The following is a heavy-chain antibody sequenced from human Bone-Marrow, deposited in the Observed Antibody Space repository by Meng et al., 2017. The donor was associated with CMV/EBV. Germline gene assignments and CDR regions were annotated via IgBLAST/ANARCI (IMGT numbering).Heavy chain of an antibody. V-gene: IGHV3-23*01. D-gene: IGHD5-18*01. CDR3: AKDGGYSYGSTAPIDY. Sequence: FTFSSDAMSWVRQAPGKGLEWVSAISGSGGSTYYADSVKGRFTISRDNSKNTLYLQMNSLRAEDTAVYYCAKDGGYSYGSTAPIDYWGQGTLVTVSS. J-gene: IGHJ4*02. CDR2: ISGSGGST. CDR1: FTFSSDA.